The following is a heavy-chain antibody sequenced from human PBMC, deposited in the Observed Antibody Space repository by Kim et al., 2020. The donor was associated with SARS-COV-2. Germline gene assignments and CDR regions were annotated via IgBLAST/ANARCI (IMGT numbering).Heavy chain of an antibody. J-gene: IGHJ4*02. CDR3: ASGKNLDEIDY. Sequence: GGSLRLSCAASGFTFRSYGMHWVRQAPGKGLEWVALIWYDGKNKYYADSVKGRFTISRDNSKNTLYLQMNSLRAEDTAGYYCASGKNLDEIDYWGQGTLGTVSS. CDR1: GFTFRSYG. CDR2: IWYDGKNK. V-gene: IGHV3-33*01.